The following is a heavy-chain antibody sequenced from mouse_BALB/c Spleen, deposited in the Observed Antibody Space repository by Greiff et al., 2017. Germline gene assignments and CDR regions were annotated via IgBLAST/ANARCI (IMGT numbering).Heavy chain of an antibody. Sequence: EVQRVESGGGLVKPGGSLKLSCAASGFTFSSYTMSWVRQTPEKRLEWVATISSGGGNTYYPGSVKGRFTISRDNAKNNLYLQMSSLRSEDTALYYCARYTFITTVVPWYFDYWGQGTTLTVSS. D-gene: IGHD1-1*01. CDR3: ARYTFITTVVPWYFDY. CDR2: ISSGGGNT. J-gene: IGHJ2*01. CDR1: GFTFSSYT. V-gene: IGHV5-9*03.